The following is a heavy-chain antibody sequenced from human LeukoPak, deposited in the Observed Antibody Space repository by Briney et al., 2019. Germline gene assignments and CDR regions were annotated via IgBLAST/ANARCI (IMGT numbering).Heavy chain of an antibody. J-gene: IGHJ3*02. D-gene: IGHD6-25*01. CDR1: GGSISSYY. CDR2: IYYSGST. CDR3: ARYTVGLAAAASDAFDI. Sequence: SETLSLTCTVSGGSISSYYWSWIRQPPGKGLEWIGYIYYSGSTNYNPSLKSRVTISVDTSKNQFSLKLSSVTAADTAVYYCARYTVGLAAAASDAFDIWGQGTMVTVSS. V-gene: IGHV4-59*01.